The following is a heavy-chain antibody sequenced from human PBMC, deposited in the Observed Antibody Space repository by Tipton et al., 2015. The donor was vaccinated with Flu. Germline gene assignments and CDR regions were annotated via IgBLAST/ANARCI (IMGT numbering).Heavy chain of an antibody. V-gene: IGHV3-64*02. CDR1: GFTFSDNA. Sequence: SLRLSCAASGFTFSDNAMHWVRQAPGKGLEYVSAIRSSGDNSYYADSVKGRFTISRDYSKIKLYLQMGSLRPDDMAGYYCARGMNSGLDDVWGQGTTVTVSS. CDR2: IRSSGDNS. J-gene: IGHJ6*02. D-gene: IGHD1-1*01. CDR3: ARGMNSGLDDV.